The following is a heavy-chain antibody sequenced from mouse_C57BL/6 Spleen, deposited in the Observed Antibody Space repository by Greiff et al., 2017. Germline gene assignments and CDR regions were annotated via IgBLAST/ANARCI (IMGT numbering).Heavy chain of an antibody. CDR2: IYPGSGNT. D-gene: IGHD2-3*01. CDR1: GYTFTDYY. V-gene: IGHV1-76*01. Sequence: VHLVESGAELVRPGASVKLSCKASGYTFTDYYINWVKQRPGQGLEWIARIYPGSGNTYYNEKFKGKATLTAEKSSSTAYMQLSSLTSEDSAVYFCARGDGGRGWYFDVWGTGTTVTVSS. J-gene: IGHJ1*03. CDR3: ARGDGGRGWYFDV.